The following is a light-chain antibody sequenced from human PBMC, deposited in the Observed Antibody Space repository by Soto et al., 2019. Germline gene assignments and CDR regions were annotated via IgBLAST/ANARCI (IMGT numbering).Light chain of an antibody. CDR3: HQYNSYLCT. CDR2: EAS. V-gene: IGKV1-5*03. CDR1: QTINSW. Sequence: DIQMTQSPSTLSASVGDRVTITCRASQTINSWLAWYQQKPGQAPKLLIYEASSLQSGVPSRFSGSGSGTEFTLTINSLEPDDFATYYCHQYNSYLCTFGQGTKVESK. J-gene: IGKJ4*01.